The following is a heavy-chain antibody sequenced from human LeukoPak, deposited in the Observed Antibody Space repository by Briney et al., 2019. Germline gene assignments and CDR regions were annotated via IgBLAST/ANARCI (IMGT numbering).Heavy chain of an antibody. CDR2: IYYSGST. Sequence: PSGXLSXTXXVXDGSISSSSSYWGWIRQPPEKGLXWIGSIYYSGSTYYNPSLKSRVTISVDTSKNQFSLRLSSVTAADTAVYYCARHESKDYGINLYPDYWGQGTLVTVSS. CDR3: ARHESKDYGINLYPDY. CDR1: DGSISSSSSY. J-gene: IGHJ4*02. V-gene: IGHV4-39*01. D-gene: IGHD4-17*01.